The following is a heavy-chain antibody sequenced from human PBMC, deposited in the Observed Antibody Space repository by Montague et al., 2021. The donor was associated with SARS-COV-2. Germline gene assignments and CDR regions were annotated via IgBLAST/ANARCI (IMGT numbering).Heavy chain of an antibody. CDR1: GFSISSGYY. CDR3: ARSVVGIFDFSCFDS. D-gene: IGHD3-22*01. Sequence: SETLSLTCSVSGFSISSGYYWGWIRQTPGKGLEWIGSRYQNGATXYSPSLKRPFTILLDTSKNQFSLSLTSVMAADTAVYYCARSVVGIFDFSCFDSWGQGSLVTVSS. CDR2: RYQNGAT. J-gene: IGHJ4*02. V-gene: IGHV4-38-2*02.